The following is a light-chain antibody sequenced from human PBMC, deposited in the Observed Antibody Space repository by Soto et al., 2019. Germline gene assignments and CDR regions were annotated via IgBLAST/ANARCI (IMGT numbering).Light chain of an antibody. CDR2: KVS. CDR3: MQGTHWPPMYT. V-gene: IGKV2-30*01. CDR1: QSLVYSDGNTY. Sequence: DVVMTQSPLSLPVTLGQPASISCRSSQSLVYSDGNTYLNWFQQRPGQSPRRLIYKVSNRDFGXXDXFXXSGSGTDFTLKISRLEAEDVGVYCCMQGTHWPPMYTFGQGTKLEIK. J-gene: IGKJ2*01.